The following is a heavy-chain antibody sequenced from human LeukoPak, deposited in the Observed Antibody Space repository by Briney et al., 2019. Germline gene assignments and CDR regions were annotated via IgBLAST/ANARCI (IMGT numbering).Heavy chain of an antibody. CDR1: GYSISSGHY. CDR3: ARAYHSSWYLNWFDP. Sequence: SETLSLTCTVSGYSISSGHYWAWIRQSPEKGLEWIASMFHSGSTYYNPSLKSRVTTSADTSKNEFTLKLSSVTAADTAVYYCARAYHSSWYLNWFDPWGQGTLVTVSS. J-gene: IGHJ5*02. D-gene: IGHD6-13*01. CDR2: MFHSGST. V-gene: IGHV4-38-2*02.